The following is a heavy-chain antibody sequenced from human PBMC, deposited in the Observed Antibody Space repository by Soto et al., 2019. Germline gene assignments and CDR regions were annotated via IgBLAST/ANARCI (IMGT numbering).Heavy chain of an antibody. D-gene: IGHD1-26*01. CDR3: ARGEAPFDH. CDR2: IYYTGST. CDR1: GASISSGDDY. V-gene: IGHV4-30-4*01. Sequence: TSETLSLTCTVSGASISSGDDYWSWIRRPPGEGLEWIGYIYYTGSTYYNPSLKRRVTISSDTSKNHFSLNLSSVTAADTAVYYCARGEAPFDHWGQGTLVTVSS. J-gene: IGHJ4*02.